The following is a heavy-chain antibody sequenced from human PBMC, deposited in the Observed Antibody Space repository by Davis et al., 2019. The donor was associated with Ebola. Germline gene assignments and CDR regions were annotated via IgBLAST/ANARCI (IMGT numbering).Heavy chain of an antibody. CDR3: ARHSGGNIPYYFDY. CDR2: IYYSGST. CDR1: GGSISSSSYY. V-gene: IGHV4-39*01. D-gene: IGHD2-15*01. J-gene: IGHJ4*02. Sequence: SETLSLTCTVSGGSISSSSYYWGWIRQPPGEGLEWIGSIYYSGSTYYNPSLKSRVTISVDTSKNQFSLKLSSVTAADTALYYCARHSGGNIPYYFDYWGQGILVTVSS.